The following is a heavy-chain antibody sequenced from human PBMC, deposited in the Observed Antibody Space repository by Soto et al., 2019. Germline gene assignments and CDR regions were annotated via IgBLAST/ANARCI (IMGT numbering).Heavy chain of an antibody. Sequence: QVQLVQSGAEVKKPGASVKVSCKASGYTFTNNDVTWVRQATGQGLEWMGWMNPGSGDTGYAQKFQGRVTMTRDISIATAYMELTGLTSEDTAIYYCARMESFGSLNWFDPWCQGTLVTV. CDR1: GYTFTNND. D-gene: IGHD5-18*01. J-gene: IGHJ5*02. CDR3: ARMESFGSLNWFDP. CDR2: MNPGSGDT. V-gene: IGHV1-8*01.